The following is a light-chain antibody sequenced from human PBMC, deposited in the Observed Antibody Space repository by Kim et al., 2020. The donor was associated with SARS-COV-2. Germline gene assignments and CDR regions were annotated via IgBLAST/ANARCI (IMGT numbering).Light chain of an antibody. CDR2: TNS. CDR1: SSNIGSNY. CDR3: AAWDDSLSGRV. Sequence: QSVLTQPPSASGTPGQRVTISGSGSSSNIGSNYVYWYQQLPGTAPKLLIYTNSQRPSGVPDRFSGSKSGSSASLAISGLRSDDEADYYCAAWDDSLSGRVFGGGTKLSVL. V-gene: IGLV1-47*01. J-gene: IGLJ3*02.